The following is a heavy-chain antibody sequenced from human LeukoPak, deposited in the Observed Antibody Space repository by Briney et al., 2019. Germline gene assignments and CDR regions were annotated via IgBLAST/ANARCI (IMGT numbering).Heavy chain of an antibody. V-gene: IGHV4-59*08. CDR2: IYYSGST. J-gene: IGHJ1*01. Sequence: SETLSLTCTVSGGSISSYYWSWIRRPPGKGLEWIGYIYYSGSTNYNPSLKSRVTISVDTSRNQFSLKLGSVTAADTAVYYCARHVVGATPQYFQHWGQGTLVSVSS. CDR1: GGSISSYY. D-gene: IGHD1-26*01. CDR3: ARHVVGATPQYFQH.